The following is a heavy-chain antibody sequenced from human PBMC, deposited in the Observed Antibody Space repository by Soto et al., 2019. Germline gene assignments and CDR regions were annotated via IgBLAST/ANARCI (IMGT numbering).Heavy chain of an antibody. CDR1: GFTFSSYW. Sequence: PGGSLRLSCAASGFTFSSYWMSWVRQAPGKGLEWVANIKQDGSSTYYVDSVKGRFTISRDNAKNTLYLQMNSLRAEDTAVYYCAKGPQSSSWSPFQHWGQGTLVTVSS. J-gene: IGHJ1*01. D-gene: IGHD6-13*01. CDR3: AKGPQSSSWSPFQH. V-gene: IGHV3-7*03. CDR2: IKQDGSST.